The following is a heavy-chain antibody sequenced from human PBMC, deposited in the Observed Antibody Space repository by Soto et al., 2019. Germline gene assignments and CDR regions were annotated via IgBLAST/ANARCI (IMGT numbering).Heavy chain of an antibody. D-gene: IGHD3-10*01. J-gene: IGHJ4*02. CDR1: GFTFSSYA. V-gene: IGHV3-23*01. CDR3: AKAIWFGELLSGLFDY. Sequence: GGSLRLSCAASGFTFSSYAMSWVRQAPGKGLEWVSAISGSGGSTYYADSVKGRFTISRDNSKNTLYLQMNSLRAEDTAVYYCAKAIWFGELLSGLFDYWGQGTLVTVSS. CDR2: ISGSGGST.